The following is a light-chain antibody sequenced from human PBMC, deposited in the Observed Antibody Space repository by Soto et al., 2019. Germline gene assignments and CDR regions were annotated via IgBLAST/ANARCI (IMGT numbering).Light chain of an antibody. Sequence: EVVLTQSPGTLSLSPGERVTLSCRASQSVASSYLAWYQQKPGRAPRLLFYSASIRPTGIPDRFSGSGSGTDFTLTISRLEPEDFSVYYCHHFGSLPETFGQGTNVE. J-gene: IGKJ1*01. CDR2: SAS. CDR3: HHFGSLPET. V-gene: IGKV3-20*01. CDR1: QSVASSY.